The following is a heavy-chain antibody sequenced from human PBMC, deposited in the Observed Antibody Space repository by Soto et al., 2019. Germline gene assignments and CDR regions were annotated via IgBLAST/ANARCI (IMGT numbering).Heavy chain of an antibody. CDR2: IVPMFGTP. CDR3: ARNGTYDSALSKYTSMAG. J-gene: IGHJ6*02. Sequence: QQTPGQGLEWMGGIVPMFGTPTYAEKFQGRLAISATRSTSTAYMELTRLRSEDPAVYYCARNGTYDSALSKYTSMAGWGQATTVTAS. V-gene: IGHV1-69*06. D-gene: IGHD4-4*01.